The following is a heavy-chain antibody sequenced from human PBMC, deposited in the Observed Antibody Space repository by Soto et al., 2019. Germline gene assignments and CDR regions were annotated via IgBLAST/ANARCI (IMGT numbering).Heavy chain of an antibody. D-gene: IGHD7-27*01. J-gene: IGHJ3*02. Sequence: EAQLVASGGGLVQPGGSLRLSCVASGFNFRSYSLSWVRQAPGKGLEWIAYIDTSSSLIYYADSVEGRFAISRDNAKNSLYLQVDSLRDEDTALYYCARDFLTGDAREAFDIWGQGTMVTVSS. CDR1: GFNFRSYS. CDR3: ARDFLTGDAREAFDI. V-gene: IGHV3-48*02. CDR2: IDTSSSLI.